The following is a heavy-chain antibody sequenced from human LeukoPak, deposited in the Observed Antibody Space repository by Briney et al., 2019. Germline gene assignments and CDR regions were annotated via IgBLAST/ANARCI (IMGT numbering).Heavy chain of an antibody. V-gene: IGHV3-21*01. D-gene: IGHD3-3*02. Sequence: GGSLRLSCAASGFSFSPYGFNWVRQAPGKGLEWVSSIGPTGTDTYHADSVKGRFTISRDNAKNSLYLQMDSLRAEDTAVYYCATESIGRHYDYWGQGTLLTVSS. CDR3: ATESIGRHYDY. CDR2: IGPTGTDT. J-gene: IGHJ4*02. CDR1: GFSFSPYG.